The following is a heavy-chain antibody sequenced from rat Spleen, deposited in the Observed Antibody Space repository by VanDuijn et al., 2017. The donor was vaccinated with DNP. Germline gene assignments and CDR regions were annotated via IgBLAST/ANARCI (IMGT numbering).Heavy chain of an antibody. J-gene: IGHJ3*01. CDR2: ISTTGGKT. CDR3: ARGGNNYATWFAY. D-gene: IGHD1-10*01. V-gene: IGHV5-46*01. CDR1: GFTFSSFP. Sequence: EVQLVESGGGLVQPGGSMKLSCTASGFTFSSFPMAWVRQAPTKGLEWVAIISTTGGKTDYRDSVKGRFTVSRDNAESSLYLQMNGLKSDDTATYYCARGGNNYATWFAYWGQGTLVTVSS.